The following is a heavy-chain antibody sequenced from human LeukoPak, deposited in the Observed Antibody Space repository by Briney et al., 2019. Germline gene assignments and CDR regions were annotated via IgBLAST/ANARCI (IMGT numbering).Heavy chain of an antibody. D-gene: IGHD3-10*01. CDR3: ARQILFGESFPYI. J-gene: IGHJ3*02. CDR2: INPSCCST. Sequence: ASVKVSCKASGYTFTSYHMLWVPQAPGQGLEWMGIINPSCCSTSYAQKVQGRVTMTRETSTSTVYMELSSLRSEDTAVYYCARQILFGESFPYILGQGTMVTVSS. CDR1: GYTFTSYH. V-gene: IGHV1-46*01.